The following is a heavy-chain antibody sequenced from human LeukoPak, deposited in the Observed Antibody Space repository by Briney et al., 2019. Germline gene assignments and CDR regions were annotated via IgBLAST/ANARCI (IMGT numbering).Heavy chain of an antibody. D-gene: IGHD4-17*01. Sequence: ASVKFSCKASGYTFTGYYMHWVRQAPGQGLEWMGWISAYNGNTNYAQKLQGRVTMTTDTSTSTAYMELRSLRSDDTAVYYCARTVTREDHGVWGQGTTVTVSS. CDR2: ISAYNGNT. V-gene: IGHV1-18*04. CDR1: GYTFTGYY. J-gene: IGHJ6*02. CDR3: ARTVTREDHGV.